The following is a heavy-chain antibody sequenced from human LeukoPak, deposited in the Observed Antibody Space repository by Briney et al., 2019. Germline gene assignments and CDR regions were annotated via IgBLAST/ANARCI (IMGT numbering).Heavy chain of an antibody. V-gene: IGHV3-73*01. CDR1: GFTFSGSA. CDR3: TSLLGQLGIDY. Sequence: GGSLRLSCAASGFTFSGSAMHWVRQASGKGLEWVGRIRSKVNSYATAYAASVKGRFTISRDDSKNTAYLQMNSLKTEDTAVYYCTSLLGQLGIDYWGQGTLVTVSS. CDR2: IRSKVNSYAT. D-gene: IGHD5-24*01. J-gene: IGHJ4*02.